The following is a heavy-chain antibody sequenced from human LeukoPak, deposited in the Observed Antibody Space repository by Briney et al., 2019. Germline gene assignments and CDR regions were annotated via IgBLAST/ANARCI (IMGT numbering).Heavy chain of an antibody. D-gene: IGHD3-22*01. CDR3: ARDRPSYYYDSSGYYGYGMDV. CDR2: ISYDGSNK. CDR1: GFTFSSYA. J-gene: IGHJ6*02. V-gene: IGHV3-30*04. Sequence: GSLRLSCAASGFTFSSYAMHWVRQAPGKGLEWVAVISYDGSNKYYADSVKGRFTISRDNSKNTLYLQMNSLRAEDTAVYYCARDRPSYYYDSSGYYGYGMDVWGQGTTVTVSS.